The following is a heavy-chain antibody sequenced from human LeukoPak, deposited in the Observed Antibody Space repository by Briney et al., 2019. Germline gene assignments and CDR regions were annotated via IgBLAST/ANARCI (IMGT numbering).Heavy chain of an antibody. CDR2: INPASGGT. J-gene: IGHJ5*02. D-gene: IGHD6-13*01. Sequence: ASVKVSCKASGGTFSSYAISWVRQAPGQGLEWMGWINPASGGTHYAQKFQGRVTMTRDTSITTAYMELSSLTSDDTAVYYCAREGIAEPDTNWFDPWGQGTLVIVSS. CDR3: AREGIAEPDTNWFDP. CDR1: GGTFSSYA. V-gene: IGHV1-2*02.